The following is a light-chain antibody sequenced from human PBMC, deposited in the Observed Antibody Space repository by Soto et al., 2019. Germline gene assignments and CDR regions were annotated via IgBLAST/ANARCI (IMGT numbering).Light chain of an antibody. CDR1: QSISGSF. Sequence: EVVFTQSPGTLSLSPREKAPLSCRASQSISGSFLAWYQQKPGQAPRLLLYGASIRATGIPYRFSGSESGTDFTLTISRLEPADFAVYYCQYYGSSSTFGQGTKV. CDR2: GAS. V-gene: IGKV3-20*01. CDR3: QYYGSSST. J-gene: IGKJ1*01.